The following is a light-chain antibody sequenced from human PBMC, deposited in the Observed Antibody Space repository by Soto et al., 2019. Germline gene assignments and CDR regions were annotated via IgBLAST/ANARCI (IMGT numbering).Light chain of an antibody. V-gene: IGKV3-20*01. Sequence: EIVLTQSPGTLSLSPGERVTLSCRASRSVSGSYLAWYQRKPGQAPRVLIYSASLRATGIPDRFSGSGSGTDFSLTISRLEPEDFAVDYCQQYGSSPITFGQGTRLEIK. CDR2: SAS. J-gene: IGKJ5*01. CDR1: RSVSGSY. CDR3: QQYGSSPIT.